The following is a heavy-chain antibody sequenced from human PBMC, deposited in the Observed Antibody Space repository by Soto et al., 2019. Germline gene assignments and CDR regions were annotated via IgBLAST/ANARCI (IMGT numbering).Heavy chain of an antibody. CDR3: ARDPRGWFDP. Sequence: SVKVSCKASGGTFSSYAISWVRQAPGQGLEWMGGIIPIFGTANYAQKFQGRVTITADESTSTAYMELGSLRSEDTAVYYCARDPRGWFDPWGQGTLVTVSS. CDR2: IIPIFGTA. V-gene: IGHV1-69*13. J-gene: IGHJ5*02. CDR1: GGTFSSYA.